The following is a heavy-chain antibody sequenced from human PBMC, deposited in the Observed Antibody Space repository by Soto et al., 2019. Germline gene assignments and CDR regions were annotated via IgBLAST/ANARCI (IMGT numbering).Heavy chain of an antibody. D-gene: IGHD2-8*01. CDR3: RVTGVSEVDY. Sequence: QVQLVQSGAEVKKPGASVKVSCRTSGYTFSGFYIHWVRQAPGQGLESMGWIYPDSGGTDYAQKFQSRVTRTRDTSISTAYMELSRLRSDDTAVYYCRVTGVSEVDYWGQGTLVTVSS. J-gene: IGHJ4*02. V-gene: IGHV1-2*02. CDR1: GYTFSGFY. CDR2: IYPDSGGT.